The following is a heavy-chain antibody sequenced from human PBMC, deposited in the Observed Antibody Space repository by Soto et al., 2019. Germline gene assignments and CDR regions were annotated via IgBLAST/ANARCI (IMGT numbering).Heavy chain of an antibody. CDR2: IIPSFGTA. Sequence: VASVKVSCKASGGTFSSYAISWVRQAPGQGLEWMGGIIPSFGTANYAQKFQGRVTITADESTSTAYMELSSLRSEDTAVYYCATSAWHIVVVPTNYYYGMDVWGQGTTVTGS. CDR1: GGTFSSYA. D-gene: IGHD2-2*01. J-gene: IGHJ6*02. V-gene: IGHV1-69*13. CDR3: ATSAWHIVVVPTNYYYGMDV.